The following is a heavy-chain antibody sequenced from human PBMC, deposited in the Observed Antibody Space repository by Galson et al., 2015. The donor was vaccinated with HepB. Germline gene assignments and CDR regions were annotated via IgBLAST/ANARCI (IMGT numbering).Heavy chain of an antibody. CDR1: GFTFSSYA. Sequence: SLRLSCAASGFTFSSYAMNWVRQAPGKGLAWVSTTSGSGGNAYYADSVKGRFTISRDNGKNKLYLQMNSLRADDTAIYYCARAEYSSGSCYRVAFEIWGQGTVVTVSS. V-gene: IGHV3-23*01. D-gene: IGHD3-22*01. J-gene: IGHJ3*02. CDR3: ARAEYSSGSCYRVAFEI. CDR2: TSGSGGNA.